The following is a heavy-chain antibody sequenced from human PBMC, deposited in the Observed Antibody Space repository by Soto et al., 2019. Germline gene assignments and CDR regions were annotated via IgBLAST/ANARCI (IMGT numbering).Heavy chain of an antibody. CDR3: AKDHGMDV. Sequence: QVQLVESGGGVVQPGRSLRLSCAASGFTFSSYGMHWVRQAPGKGLEWVAVISYDGSNKYYADSVKGRFTISRDNSKNTLLLQMNSLGAEDKAVYYCAKDHGMDVWGQGTTVTVSS. CDR2: ISYDGSNK. J-gene: IGHJ6*02. V-gene: IGHV3-30*18. CDR1: GFTFSSYG.